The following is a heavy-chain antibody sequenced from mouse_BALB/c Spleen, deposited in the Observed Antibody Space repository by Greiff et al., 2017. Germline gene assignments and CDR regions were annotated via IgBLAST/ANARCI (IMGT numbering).Heavy chain of an antibody. CDR3: ARSSYDGYYGYYFDY. D-gene: IGHD2-3*01. CDR1: GFTFSSFG. CDR2: ISSGSSTI. V-gene: IGHV5-17*02. Sequence: EVHLVESGGGLVQPGGSRKLSCAASGFTFSSFGMHWVRQAPEKGLEWVAYISSGSSTIYYADTVKGRFTISRDNPKNTLFLQMTSLRSEDTAMYYCARSSYDGYYGYYFDYWGQGTTLTVSS. J-gene: IGHJ2*01.